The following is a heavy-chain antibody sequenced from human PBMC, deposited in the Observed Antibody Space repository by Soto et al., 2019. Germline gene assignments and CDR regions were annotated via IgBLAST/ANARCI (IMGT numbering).Heavy chain of an antibody. D-gene: IGHD3-3*01. J-gene: IGHJ4*02. Sequence: GASVKVSCKASGYTFASYGISWVRQAPGQGLEWMGWISAYNGNTNYAQKLQGRVTMTTDTSTSTAYMELRSLRSDDTAVYYCAREVNFWSGYYGYYFDYWGQGTLVTVSS. CDR3: AREVNFWSGYYGYYFDY. V-gene: IGHV1-18*01. CDR2: ISAYNGNT. CDR1: GYTFASYG.